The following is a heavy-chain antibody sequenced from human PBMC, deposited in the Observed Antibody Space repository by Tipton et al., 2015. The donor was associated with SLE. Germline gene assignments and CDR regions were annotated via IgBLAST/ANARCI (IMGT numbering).Heavy chain of an antibody. J-gene: IGHJ5*02. D-gene: IGHD4-17*01. CDR2: INHSGSS. CDR3: AKTTVTVWFDP. CDR1: GGSFIGYY. V-gene: IGHV4-34*01. Sequence: TLSLTCAVYGGSFIGYYWSWIRQPPGRGLEWIGEINHSGSSNYNPSLKSRVTISLNTSKNQFSLKLSSVTAADTAVYYCAKTTVTVWFDPWGQGTLVPVSS.